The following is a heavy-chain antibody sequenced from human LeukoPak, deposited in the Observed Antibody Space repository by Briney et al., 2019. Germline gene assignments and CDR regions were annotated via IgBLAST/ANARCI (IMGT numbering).Heavy chain of an antibody. Sequence: SETLSLTCTVSGDSISSDYWSWLRQPPGKGLEWIAYIRYSGSTNYNTYPKSRMNIYEDTTNNQFSLRLTAVTPADTAVYYGANGAGWYEYWGQGTLVTVSS. CDR3: ANGAGWYEY. CDR2: IRYSGST. J-gene: IGHJ4*02. D-gene: IGHD6-19*01. CDR1: GDSISSDY. V-gene: IGHV4-59*01.